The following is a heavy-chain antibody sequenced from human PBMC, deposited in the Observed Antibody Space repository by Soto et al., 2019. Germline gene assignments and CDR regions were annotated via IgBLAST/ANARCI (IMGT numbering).Heavy chain of an antibody. CDR2: ISSSGSTI. J-gene: IGHJ4*02. V-gene: IGHV3-11*01. D-gene: IGHD6-13*01. Sequence: GGSLRLSCAASGFTFSDYYMSWIRQAPGKGLEWVSYISSSGSTIYYADSVKGRFTISRDNAKNSLYLQMSSLRAEDTAVYYCARLAAAGNHFDYWGQGTLVTVSS. CDR3: ARLAAAGNHFDY. CDR1: GFTFSDYY.